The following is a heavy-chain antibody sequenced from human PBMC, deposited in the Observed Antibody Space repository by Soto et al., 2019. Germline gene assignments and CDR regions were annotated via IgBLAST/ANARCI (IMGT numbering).Heavy chain of an antibody. CDR3: AREPVVRGASGIYYYGLDV. J-gene: IGHJ6*02. V-gene: IGHV4-31*03. CDR1: GGAISSGGYY. D-gene: IGHD3-10*01. CDR2: IYYSGST. Sequence: QVQLQESGPGLVKPSQTLSLTCSVSGGAISSGGYYWSWIRQHPGKGLEWIGYIYYSGSTYYNPSLMSRVTISVDTSKNQFSLNLSSVTAADTAVYYCAREPVVRGASGIYYYGLDVWGQGTTVSVSS.